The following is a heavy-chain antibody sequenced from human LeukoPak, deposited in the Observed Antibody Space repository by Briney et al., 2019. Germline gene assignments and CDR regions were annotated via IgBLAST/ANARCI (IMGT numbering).Heavy chain of an antibody. D-gene: IGHD3-10*01. CDR3: ARVLPSVTNWFDP. V-gene: IGHV3-66*01. J-gene: IGHJ5*02. CDR1: GFTVSSNY. CDR2: IFSDGSS. Sequence: PGGSLRLCCTASGFTVSSNYMSWVRQAPGKGLEWVSLIFSDGSSYYADSVRGRFTISRDNSRNTLSLQMNSLRAEDTAVYYCARVLPSVTNWFDPWGQGTLVTVSS.